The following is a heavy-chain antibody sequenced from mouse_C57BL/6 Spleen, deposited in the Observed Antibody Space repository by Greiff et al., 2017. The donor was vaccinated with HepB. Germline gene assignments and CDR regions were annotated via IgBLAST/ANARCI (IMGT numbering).Heavy chain of an antibody. V-gene: IGHV10-1*01. Sequence: EVQVVESGGGLVQPKGSLKLSCAASGFSFNTYAMNWVRQAPGKGLEWVARIRSKSNNYATYYADSVKDRFTISRDDSESMLYLQMNNLKTEDTAMYYCVRYYGSSYYAMDYWGQGTSVTVSS. CDR1: GFSFNTYA. CDR2: IRSKSNNYAT. J-gene: IGHJ4*01. CDR3: VRYYGSSYYAMDY. D-gene: IGHD1-1*01.